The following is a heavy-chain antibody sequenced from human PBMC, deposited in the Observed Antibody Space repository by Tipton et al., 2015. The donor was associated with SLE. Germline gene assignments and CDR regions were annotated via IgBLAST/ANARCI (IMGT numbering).Heavy chain of an antibody. CDR1: GGSISSFS. CDR2: IYNSVPG. CDR3: ARGSRVKEELDY. Sequence: TLSLTCTVSGGSISSFSWTWIRQPPGKGQECMRYIYNSVPGNYNPSLKRRLTISVDTSKNQFSLRLKTVTAADTAVYYCARGSRVKEELDYWGQGTLVSVSS. V-gene: IGHV4-59*01. D-gene: IGHD5-24*01. J-gene: IGHJ4*02.